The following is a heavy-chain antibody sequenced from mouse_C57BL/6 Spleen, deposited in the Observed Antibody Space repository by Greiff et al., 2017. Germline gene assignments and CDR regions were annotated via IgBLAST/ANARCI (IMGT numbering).Heavy chain of an antibody. Sequence: EVMLVESGGGLVQPGGSLSLSCAASGFTFTDYYMSWVRQPPGKALERLGFIRNKANGYTTEYSASVKGRFTISRDNSQSILYLQMNALRAEDSATYYCARRPTVVATRYFDVWGTGTTVTVSS. V-gene: IGHV7-3*01. CDR1: GFTFTDYY. CDR3: ARRPTVVATRYFDV. CDR2: IRNKANGYTT. D-gene: IGHD1-1*01. J-gene: IGHJ1*03.